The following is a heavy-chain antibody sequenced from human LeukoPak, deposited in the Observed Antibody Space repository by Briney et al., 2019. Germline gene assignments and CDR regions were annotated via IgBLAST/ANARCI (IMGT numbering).Heavy chain of an antibody. V-gene: IGHV3-74*01. J-gene: IGHJ6*02. CDR1: GFTFSSYW. Sequence: PAGSLRLSCAASGFTFSSYWMHWVRQAPGKGLVWVSLIDTDGGTTTYGDSVKGRFTISRDNAKNTLYLQVNSLRAEDTAVYYCARDLLGYQLYGMDVWGQGTTVTVSS. CDR2: IDTDGGTT. D-gene: IGHD2-2*01. CDR3: ARDLLGYQLYGMDV.